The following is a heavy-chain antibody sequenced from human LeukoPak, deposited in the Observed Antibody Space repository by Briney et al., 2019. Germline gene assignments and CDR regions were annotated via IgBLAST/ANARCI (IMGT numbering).Heavy chain of an antibody. D-gene: IGHD3-3*01. CDR1: GFTFGKYW. CDR2: IKLDGSEK. J-gene: IGHJ4*02. Sequence: GGSLRLSCVTSGFTFGKYWMSWVRQAPGKGLEWVANIKLDGSEKNYVDSVKGRFTISRDNTKNSLYLQMNSLRVEDTAVFYCARDQYDTWSRRGNFDSWGQGTLVIVSS. V-gene: IGHV3-7*03. CDR3: ARDQYDTWSRRGNFDS.